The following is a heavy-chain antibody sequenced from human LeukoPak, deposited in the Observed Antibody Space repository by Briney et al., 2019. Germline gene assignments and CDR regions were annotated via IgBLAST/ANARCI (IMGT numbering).Heavy chain of an antibody. J-gene: IGHJ6*03. CDR3: ARVATVVTPTVFYYYYMDV. CDR2: INHSGST. CDR1: GGSFSNYY. V-gene: IGHV4-34*01. D-gene: IGHD4-23*01. Sequence: PSETLSLTCAVYGGSFSNYYWSWIRQPPGKGLEWIGEINHSGSTNYNPSLRSRVTISLDTSKNQFSLKLSSVTAADTAVYYCARVATVVTPTVFYYYYMDVWGKGATVTVSS.